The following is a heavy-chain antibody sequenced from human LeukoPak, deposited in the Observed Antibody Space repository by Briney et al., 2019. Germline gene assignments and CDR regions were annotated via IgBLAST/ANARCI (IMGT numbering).Heavy chain of an antibody. Sequence: GGSLRPSCAASGFTFTNYAMHWVRQAPGKGLEWLALISYDGSNKYYADSVKGRCTFSRDSSKNTLYLQMDSLRAEDTAVYYCARAGYCSGGSCYGSDYWGQGTLVSVSS. CDR2: ISYDGSNK. V-gene: IGHV3-30-3*01. CDR1: GFTFTNYA. J-gene: IGHJ4*02. CDR3: ARAGYCSGGSCYGSDY. D-gene: IGHD2-15*01.